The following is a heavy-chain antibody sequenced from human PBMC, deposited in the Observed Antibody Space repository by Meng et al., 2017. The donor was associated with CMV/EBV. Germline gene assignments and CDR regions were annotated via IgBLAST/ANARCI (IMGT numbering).Heavy chain of an antibody. CDR2: IYYTGNT. V-gene: IGHV4-59*01. J-gene: IGHJ4*02. CDR1: RGSIRSYY. CDR3: ARAGEDYYYDNSGYPGYFDY. D-gene: IGHD3-22*01. Sequence: SETLSLTCTVSRGSIRSYYWSWIRQPPGKGLEWIGYIYYTGNTNYNSSLKSRVTISLKTSKNQFSLRLSSVTAADTAVYYCARAGEDYYYDNSGYPGYFDYWGQGTLVTVSS.